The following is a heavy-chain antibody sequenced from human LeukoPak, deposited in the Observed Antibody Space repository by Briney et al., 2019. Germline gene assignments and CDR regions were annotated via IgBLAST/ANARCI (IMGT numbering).Heavy chain of an antibody. J-gene: IGHJ5*02. Sequence: SETLSLTCTVSGGSISSYYWSWIRQPPGKGLEWIGYICYSGGTNYNPSLKSRVTISVDTSKNQFSLKLSSVTAADTAVYDCARGYSSANWFEPWGQGTLVTVSS. D-gene: IGHD6-25*01. V-gene: IGHV4-59*01. CDR3: ARGYSSANWFEP. CDR2: ICYSGGT. CDR1: GGSISSYY.